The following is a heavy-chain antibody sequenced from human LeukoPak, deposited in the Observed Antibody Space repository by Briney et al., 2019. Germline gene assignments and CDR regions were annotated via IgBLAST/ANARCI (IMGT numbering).Heavy chain of an antibody. V-gene: IGHV3-21*01. CDR1: GSTFSSYS. CDR2: ISSSSSYI. CDR3: ASDFWSGYAH. Sequence: PGGSLRLSCAASGSTFSSYSMNWVRQAPGKGLEWVSSISSSSSYIYYADSVKGRFTISRDNAKNSLYLQMNSLRAEDTAVYYCASDFWSGYAHWGQGTLVTVSS. D-gene: IGHD3-3*01. J-gene: IGHJ4*02.